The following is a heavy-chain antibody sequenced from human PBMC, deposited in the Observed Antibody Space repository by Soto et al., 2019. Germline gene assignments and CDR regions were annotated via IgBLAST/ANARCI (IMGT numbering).Heavy chain of an antibody. CDR2: IHSGGST. D-gene: IGHD6-6*01. Sequence: PGGSLRLSCAASGFTVCSNYMSWVRQAPGKGLEWVSVIHSGGSTYYADSVKGRFTISRDNSKNTLYLQMNSLRAEDTAVYYCARRGVAARPLDDAFDIWGQGTIVTVSS. CDR3: ARRGVAARPLDDAFDI. J-gene: IGHJ3*02. V-gene: IGHV3-66*04. CDR1: GFTVCSNY.